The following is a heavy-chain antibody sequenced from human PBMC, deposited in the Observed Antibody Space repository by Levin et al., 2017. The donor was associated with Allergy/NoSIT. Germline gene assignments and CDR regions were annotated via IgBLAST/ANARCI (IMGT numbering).Heavy chain of an antibody. CDR3: ARDLPLRYRDYGPQTDH. CDR2: INPNSGDT. V-gene: IGHV1-2*02. CDR1: GYTFTGYY. D-gene: IGHD4-17*01. Sequence: GESLKISCKASGYTFTGYYMHWVRQAPGQGLEWMGWINPNSGDTNYAQKFQGRVTMTRDTSISTAYLELSRLRSDDTAVFYCARDLPLRYRDYGPQTDHWGQGTLVTVSS. J-gene: IGHJ4*02.